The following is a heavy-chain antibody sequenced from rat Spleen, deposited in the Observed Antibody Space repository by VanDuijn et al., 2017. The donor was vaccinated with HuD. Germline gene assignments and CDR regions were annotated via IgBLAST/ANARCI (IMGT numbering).Heavy chain of an antibody. J-gene: IGHJ2*01. V-gene: IGHV3-3*01. D-gene: IGHD3-1*01. CDR2: INSAGST. CDR1: GYSITSSYR. CDR3: ARSHMHERYFDY. Sequence: EVQLQESGPGLVKPSQSLSLTCSVTGYSITSSYRWNWIRKFPGNKLEWMGYINSAGSTNYNPSLKSRISITRDTSKNQFFLQVNSVTTEDTATYYCARSHMHERYFDYWGQGVMVTVSS.